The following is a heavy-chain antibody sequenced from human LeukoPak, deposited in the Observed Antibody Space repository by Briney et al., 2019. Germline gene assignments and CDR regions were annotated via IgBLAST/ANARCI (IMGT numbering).Heavy chain of an antibody. V-gene: IGHV4-34*01. J-gene: IGHJ4*02. CDR3: ARGKNNYFDY. CDR1: GGSFSGYY. Sequence: KPSETLSLTCAVYGGSFSGYYWSWIRQPPGKGLEWIGEINHSGGTNYNPSLKSRVTISVDTSKNQFSLKLSSVTAADTAVYYCARGKNNYFDYWGQGTLVTVSS. CDR2: INHSGGT.